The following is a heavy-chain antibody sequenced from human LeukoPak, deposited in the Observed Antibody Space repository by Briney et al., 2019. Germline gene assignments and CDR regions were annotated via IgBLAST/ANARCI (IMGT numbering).Heavy chain of an antibody. CDR1: GGSISSGDYY. D-gene: IGHD5-18*01. Sequence: PSQTLSLTCTVSGGSISSGDYYWSWIRQPPGKGLEWIGYIYYSGSTYYNPSLKSRVTISVDTSKNQFSLKLSSVTAADTAVYYCARELTAMGFYFDLWGRGTLVTVSS. J-gene: IGHJ2*01. CDR3: ARELTAMGFYFDL. CDR2: IYYSGST. V-gene: IGHV4-30-4*08.